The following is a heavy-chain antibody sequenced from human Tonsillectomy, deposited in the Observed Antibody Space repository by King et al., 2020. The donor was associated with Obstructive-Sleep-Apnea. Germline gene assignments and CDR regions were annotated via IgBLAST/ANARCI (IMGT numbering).Heavy chain of an antibody. J-gene: IGHJ4*02. V-gene: IGHV4-59*01. CDR2: IYYSGST. CDR1: GGSISSYY. Sequence: VQLQESGPGLVKPSETLSLTCTVSGGSISSYYWSWIRQPPGKGLEWIGYIYYSGSTNYNPSLKSRVTISVDTSKNQFSLKLSSVTAADTAVYYCARELVGATDYFDYWGQGTLVTVSS. CDR3: ARELVGATDYFDY. D-gene: IGHD1-26*01.